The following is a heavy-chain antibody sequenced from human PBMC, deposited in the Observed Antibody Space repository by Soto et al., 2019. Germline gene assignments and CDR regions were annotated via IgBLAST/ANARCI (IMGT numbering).Heavy chain of an antibody. Sequence: ASVKVSCKISGHTLTELSIHWVRQAPGKGLEWMGGFDPEGGEAIYAQKWHGRVTVTEDTVTDTAYMELSGLNSDDTAVYYCATRWDMVRGVIITPSYYYGMDVWGQGTTVTVSS. V-gene: IGHV1-24*01. CDR1: GHTLTELS. J-gene: IGHJ6*02. D-gene: IGHD3-10*01. CDR3: ATRWDMVRGVIITPSYYYGMDV. CDR2: FDPEGGEA.